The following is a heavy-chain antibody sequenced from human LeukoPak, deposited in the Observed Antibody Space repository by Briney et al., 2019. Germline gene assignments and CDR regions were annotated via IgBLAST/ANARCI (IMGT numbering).Heavy chain of an antibody. V-gene: IGHV3-30*04. CDR3: AKDPGFGEFSYYYYMHV. J-gene: IGHJ6*03. D-gene: IGHD3-10*01. Sequence: GGSLSLSCAPSGFTFCIYAMQGVRHAPGKGLEWGADISYEGSNKYYADSVKVRFTISRDNYKNTLYLQMNSLRAEDTAVYYCAKDPGFGEFSYYYYMHVWGKGTTVTISS. CDR2: ISYEGSNK. CDR1: GFTFCIYA.